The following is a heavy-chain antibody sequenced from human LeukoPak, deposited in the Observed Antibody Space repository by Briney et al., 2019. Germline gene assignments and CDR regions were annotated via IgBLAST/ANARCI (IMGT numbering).Heavy chain of an antibody. CDR3: ARVRAAVAPLVFDY. Sequence: PSETLSLTCTVSGGSISSYYWSWSRQPPGKGLEWIGYIYYSGSTNYNPSLKSRVTISVDTSKNQFSLKLSSVTAADTAVYYCARVRAAVAPLVFDYWGQGTLVTVSS. J-gene: IGHJ4*02. D-gene: IGHD6-19*01. CDR2: IYYSGST. V-gene: IGHV4-59*01. CDR1: GGSISSYY.